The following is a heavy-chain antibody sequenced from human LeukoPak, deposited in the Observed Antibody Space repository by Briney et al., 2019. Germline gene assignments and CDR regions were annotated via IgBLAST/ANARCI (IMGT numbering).Heavy chain of an antibody. CDR2: INPSGGST. CDR3: ARGHFRLRGGSYHDAFDI. CDR1: GYTFTNYY. J-gene: IGHJ3*02. V-gene: IGHV1-46*01. Sequence: GASVKVSCKASGYTFTNYYIHWVRQAPGQGLGWMGIINPSGGSTSYAPNFQGRVSMTSDMSTSTVYMDLSSLRSEDTAVYYCARGHFRLRGGSYHDAFDIWGQGTMVTVSS. D-gene: IGHD1-26*01.